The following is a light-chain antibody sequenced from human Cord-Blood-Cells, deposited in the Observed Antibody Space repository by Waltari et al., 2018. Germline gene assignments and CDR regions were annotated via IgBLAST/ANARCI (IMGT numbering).Light chain of an antibody. CDR1: QSISNY. J-gene: IGKJ2*01. CDR2: AAS. Sequence: DIQMTQSPSSLSASVGDRVTITCRASQSISNYLNWYQQKPGKAPKLLIYAASSLQSGVPSRFSGSGSRTDFTLTISRLHPEDFATYYCQQGNSTPYTFGQGTKLEIK. V-gene: IGKV1-39*01. CDR3: QQGNSTPYT.